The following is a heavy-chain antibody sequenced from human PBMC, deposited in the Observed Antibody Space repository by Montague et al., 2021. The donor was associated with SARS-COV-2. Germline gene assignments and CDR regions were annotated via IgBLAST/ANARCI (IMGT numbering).Heavy chain of an antibody. Sequence: SETLSLTCTVSGGSISSNSYYWAWIRQPPGKELVWFGSIYYRGSTYSNPSLKSTVFISVDTSKNQLSLTPTSVTAADTAVYYCATQEDPSGWIPGPFDFWGQGTLVSVSS. CDR1: GGSISSNSYY. CDR2: IYYRGST. D-gene: IGHD6-19*01. V-gene: IGHV4-39*01. CDR3: ATQEDPSGWIPGPFDF. J-gene: IGHJ4*02.